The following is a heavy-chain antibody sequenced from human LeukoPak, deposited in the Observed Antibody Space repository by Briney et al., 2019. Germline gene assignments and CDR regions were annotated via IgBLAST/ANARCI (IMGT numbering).Heavy chain of an antibody. CDR1: GFTFSNAW. J-gene: IGHJ4*02. V-gene: IGHV3-15*01. Sequence: GSLRLSCAASGFTFSNAWMSWVRQAPGKGLEWVGRIKSKTDGGTTDYAAPVKGRFTISRDDSKNTLYLQMNSLKTEDTAVYYCTSYSGYDSFDYWGQGTLVTVSS. CDR2: IKSKTDGGTT. CDR3: TSYSGYDSFDY. D-gene: IGHD5-12*01.